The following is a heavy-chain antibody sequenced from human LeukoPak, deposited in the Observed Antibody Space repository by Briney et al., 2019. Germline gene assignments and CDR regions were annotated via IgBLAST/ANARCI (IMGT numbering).Heavy chain of an antibody. CDR2: INPNSGGT. V-gene: IGHV1-2*02. J-gene: IGHJ6*02. CDR3: AREGYDSSGYYYYYYYGMDV. D-gene: IGHD3-22*01. CDR1: GYTFTSYG. Sequence: VASVKVSCKASGYTFTSYGISWVRQAPGQGLEWMGWINPNSGGTNYAQKFQGRVTMTRDTSISTAYMELSRLRSDDTAVYYCAREGYDSSGYYYYYYYGMDVWGQGTTVTVSS.